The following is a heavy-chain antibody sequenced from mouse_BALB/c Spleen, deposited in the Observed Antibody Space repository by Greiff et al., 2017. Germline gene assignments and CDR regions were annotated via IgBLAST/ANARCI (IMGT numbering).Heavy chain of an antibody. CDR3: AREAYGNYAMDY. CDR1: GFTFSSYT. Sequence: EVKLVESGGGLVQPGGSLKLSCAASGFTFSSYTMSWVRQTPEKRLEWVAYISNGGGSTYYPDTVKGRFTISRDNAKNTLDLQMSSLKSEDTAMYYCAREAYGNYAMDYWGQGTSVTVSS. CDR2: ISNGGGST. V-gene: IGHV5-12-2*01. J-gene: IGHJ4*01. D-gene: IGHD2-1*01.